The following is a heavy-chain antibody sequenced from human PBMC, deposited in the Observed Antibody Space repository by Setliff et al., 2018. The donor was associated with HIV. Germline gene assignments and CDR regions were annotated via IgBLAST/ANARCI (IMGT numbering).Heavy chain of an antibody. D-gene: IGHD6-19*01. Sequence: TCTVSGVSISGGGYFWSWVRQHPGKGLEWIGYIYYTGNTYYNPSLKSRVTLSLDESRNQISLKVTSVTATDTAVYYCAGESALSGQSDWGQGTLVTVSS. CDR1: GVSISGGGYF. CDR2: IYYTGNT. J-gene: IGHJ4*02. CDR3: AGESALSGQSD. V-gene: IGHV4-31*03.